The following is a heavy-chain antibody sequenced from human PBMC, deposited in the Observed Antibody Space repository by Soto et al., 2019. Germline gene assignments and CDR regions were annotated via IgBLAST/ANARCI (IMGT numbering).Heavy chain of an antibody. Sequence: PGGSLRLCCAASGFTFSSYGMHWVRQAPGKGLEWVAVIWYDGSNKYYADSVKGRFTISRDNSKNTLYLQMNSLRAEDTAVYYCAGGPAPYYYGMDVWGQGTTVTVSS. J-gene: IGHJ6*02. V-gene: IGHV3-33*01. D-gene: IGHD2-2*01. CDR3: AGGPAPYYYGMDV. CDR1: GFTFSSYG. CDR2: IWYDGSNK.